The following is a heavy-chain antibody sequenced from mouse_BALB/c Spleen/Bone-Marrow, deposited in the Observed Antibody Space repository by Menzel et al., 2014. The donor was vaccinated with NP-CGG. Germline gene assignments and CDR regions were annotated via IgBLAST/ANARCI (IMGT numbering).Heavy chain of an antibody. Sequence: VQLKDSGGGLVQPGGSLKLSCAASGFDFSRYWMSWVRQAPGKGLEWIGEINPDSSTISYTPSLKDKFIISRDNAKNTLYLQMSKVRSEDTALYYCARLGYYGSMGYWGQGTTLTVSS. D-gene: IGHD1-1*01. J-gene: IGHJ2*01. V-gene: IGHV4-1*02. CDR1: GFDFSRYW. CDR2: INPDSSTI. CDR3: ARLGYYGSMGY.